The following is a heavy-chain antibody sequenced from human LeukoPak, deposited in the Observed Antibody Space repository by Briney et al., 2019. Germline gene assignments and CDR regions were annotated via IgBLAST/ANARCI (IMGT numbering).Heavy chain of an antibody. CDR3: AKESWGVTVIDY. D-gene: IGHD3-10*01. Sequence: PGRSLRLSCAASGFTFSSYGMHWVRQAPGKGLEWVAVISYDGSNKYYADSVKGRFTISRDNSKNTLYLQMNSLRAEDTAVYYCAKESWGVTVIDYWGQGTLVAVSS. V-gene: IGHV3-30*18. CDR1: GFTFSSYG. J-gene: IGHJ4*02. CDR2: ISYDGSNK.